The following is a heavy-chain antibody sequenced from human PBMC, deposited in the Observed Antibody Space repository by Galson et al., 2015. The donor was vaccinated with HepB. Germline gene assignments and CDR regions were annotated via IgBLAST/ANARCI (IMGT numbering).Heavy chain of an antibody. D-gene: IGHD6-25*01. CDR1: GFTFINGW. J-gene: IGHJ4*02. Sequence: SLRLSCAASGFTFINGWMSWARQAPGKGPEWVGRIKSKTDGGTTDYAAPVKGRFTISRDDSKNTLYLQMNSLKTEDTAVYYCTTDHIPAILNWGQGTLVTVSS. V-gene: IGHV3-15*01. CDR3: TTDHIPAILN. CDR2: IKSKTDGGTT.